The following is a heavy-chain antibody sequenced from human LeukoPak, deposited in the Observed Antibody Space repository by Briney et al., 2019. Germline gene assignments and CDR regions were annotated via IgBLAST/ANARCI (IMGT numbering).Heavy chain of an antibody. J-gene: IGHJ3*02. CDR3: ARESNSRPVNAFDI. CDR2: IYYSGST. Sequence: PSETLSLTCTVSGGSISSYYWSWFRQPPGKGLEWIGYIYYSGSTNYNPSLKSRVTISVDTSKNQFSLRLSSVTAADTAVYYCARESNSRPVNAFDIWGQGTMVTVSS. D-gene: IGHD2/OR15-2a*01. CDR1: GGSISSYY. V-gene: IGHV4-59*01.